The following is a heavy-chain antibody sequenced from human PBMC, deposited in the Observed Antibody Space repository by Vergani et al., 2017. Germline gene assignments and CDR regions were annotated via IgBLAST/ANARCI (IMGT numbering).Heavy chain of an antibody. Sequence: QVQLVQSGAEVKKPGASVKVSCKASGYTFTSYDINWVRQATGQGLEWMGWMNPNSGNTGYAQKFQGRVTMTRNTSISTAYMELSSLRSEDTAVYYCARKHGRLLESLFIPDGFDPWGQGTLVTVSS. CDR3: ARKHGRLLESLFIPDGFDP. CDR1: GYTFTSYD. V-gene: IGHV1-8*01. J-gene: IGHJ5*02. D-gene: IGHD3-3*01. CDR2: MNPNSGNT.